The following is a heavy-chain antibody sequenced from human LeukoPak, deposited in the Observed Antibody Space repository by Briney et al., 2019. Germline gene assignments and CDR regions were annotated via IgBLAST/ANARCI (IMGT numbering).Heavy chain of an antibody. V-gene: IGHV3-15*01. CDR2: IKSKADGGTI. D-gene: IGHD2-21*01. CDR3: TAAPYIVVVMAARMDV. CDR1: GFTFSNAW. J-gene: IGHJ6*02. Sequence: GGSLRLSCAASGFTFSNAWMSWVRQAPGKGLEWVGRIKSKADGGTIDYAAPVKGRFTISRDDSKNTLYLQMNSLKTEDTAVYYCTAAPYIVVVMAARMDVWGQGTMVTVSS.